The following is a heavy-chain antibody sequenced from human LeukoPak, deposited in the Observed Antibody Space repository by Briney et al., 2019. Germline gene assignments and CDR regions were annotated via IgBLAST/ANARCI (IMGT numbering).Heavy chain of an antibody. Sequence: GGSLRLSCATSGFTFSDHYIDWVRKAPRKVLKSVARTRNKVNSYTTAYAASVTGKITVSKEDSSNSVYLQMKSLKIEDTAVYYCARSMYGEGRRIIDFDYWGQGSLLTVSS. CDR2: TRNKVNSYTT. CDR1: GFTFSDHY. J-gene: IGHJ4*02. CDR3: ARSMYGEGRRIIDFDY. V-gene: IGHV3-72*01. D-gene: IGHD4/OR15-4a*01.